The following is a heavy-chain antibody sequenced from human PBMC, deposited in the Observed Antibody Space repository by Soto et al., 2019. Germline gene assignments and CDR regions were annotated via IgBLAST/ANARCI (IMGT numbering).Heavy chain of an antibody. V-gene: IGHV1-69*12. J-gene: IGHJ2*01. CDR2: IIPIFGTA. D-gene: IGHD4-17*01. CDR1: GGTFSSYA. CDR3: ARPRNYGDYWYFDL. Sequence: QVQLVQSGAEVKKPGSSVKVSCKASGGTFSSYAISWVRQAPGQGLEWMGGIIPIFGTANYAQKFQGRVTXNAHEXXSTADMELSSLISEDTAVYYCARPRNYGDYWYFDLWGRGTLVTVSS.